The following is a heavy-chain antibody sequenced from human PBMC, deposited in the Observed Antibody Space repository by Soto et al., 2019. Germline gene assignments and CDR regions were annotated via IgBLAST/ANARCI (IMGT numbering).Heavy chain of an antibody. CDR3: AREGVTGQVVKYDYYGMDV. CDR2: ISTSSNTK. D-gene: IGHD1-20*01. J-gene: IGHJ6*02. CDR1: GFTFSTYN. V-gene: IGHV3-48*02. Sequence: PGGSLRLSCAASGFTFSTYNMNWVRQAPGKGLEWVSFISTSSNTKYYADSVKGRFTISRDSAKNSLYLQMNSLRDEDTAVYYCAREGVTGQVVKYDYYGMDVWGQGTTVTVSS.